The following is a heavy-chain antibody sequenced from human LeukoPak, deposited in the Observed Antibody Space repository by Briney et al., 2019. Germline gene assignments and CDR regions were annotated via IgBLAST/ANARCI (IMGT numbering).Heavy chain of an antibody. CDR2: IYPGDSDT. CDR1: GXRFTNYC. CDR3: ARRSGPLVYFFFDY. D-gene: IGHD6-13*01. V-gene: IGHV5-51*01. J-gene: IGHJ4*02. Sequence: GESLNISFKGSGXRFTNYCIGWVRQMPGKGMEWMGMIYPGDSDTRYRPSFQGQVTISADKSISTAYLQWSSLKASDTAMYYCARRSGPLVYFFFDYWGQGTLVTVSS.